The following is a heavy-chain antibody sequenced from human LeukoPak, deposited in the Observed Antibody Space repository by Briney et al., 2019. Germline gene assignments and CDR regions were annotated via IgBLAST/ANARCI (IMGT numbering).Heavy chain of an antibody. Sequence: GASVKVSCKAFEYTFSSYSIHWVRQAPGQRLEWMGWINAGKGNTKYSQNLQGRVTVTGDTSASTAYMELSSLTSEDTAAYYCARGSCSSTSCFMDVWGQGTTVTVPS. CDR3: ARGSCSSTSCFMDV. D-gene: IGHD2-2*01. V-gene: IGHV1-3*01. J-gene: IGHJ6*02. CDR2: INAGKGNT. CDR1: EYTFSSYS.